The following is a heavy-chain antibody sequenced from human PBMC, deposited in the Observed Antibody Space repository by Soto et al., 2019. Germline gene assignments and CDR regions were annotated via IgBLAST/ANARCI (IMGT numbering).Heavy chain of an antibody. CDR3: GRVSYTGYYYYYMDV. Sequence: SETLSLTCAVYGGSFSGYYWSWIRQPPGKGLEWIGEINHSGSTNYNPSLKSRVTISVDTSKNQFSLKLSSVTAADTAVYYCGRVSYTGYYYYYMDVWGKGTTVTVSS. CDR1: GGSFSGYY. CDR2: INHSGST. V-gene: IGHV4-34*01. J-gene: IGHJ6*03. D-gene: IGHD3-10*01.